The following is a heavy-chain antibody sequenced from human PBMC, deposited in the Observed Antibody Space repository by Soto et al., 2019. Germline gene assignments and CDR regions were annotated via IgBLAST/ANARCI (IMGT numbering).Heavy chain of an antibody. D-gene: IGHD3-10*02. Sequence: EVQLVESGGGLVKPGGSLRLSCAASGFTFTNAWMNWVRQAPGKGLEWVGRIKSKTDGGTTDYAAPVKGRFTISRDDSKDSLYLDMNSLKTEDTAVYYCYAYHVANWGQGTLVTVSS. CDR3: YAYHVAN. J-gene: IGHJ4*02. CDR1: GFTFTNAW. V-gene: IGHV3-15*07. CDR2: IKSKTDGGTT.